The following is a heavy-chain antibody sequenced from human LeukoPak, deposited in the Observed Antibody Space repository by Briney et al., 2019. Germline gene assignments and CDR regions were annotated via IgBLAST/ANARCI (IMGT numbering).Heavy chain of an antibody. CDR3: ANLPYYDSLTGYYIDY. D-gene: IGHD3-9*01. V-gene: IGHV3-23*01. Sequence: GGSLRLSCAASGFTFSSYAISWVRPAPGKGLEWVSAISGIVGRPYYTNSVKGRFTISTDNSKNTLYLQMNSLRAEDKDVYYCANLPYYDSLTGYYIDYWGQGTLVTVSS. CDR2: ISGIVGRP. J-gene: IGHJ4*02. CDR1: GFTFSSYA.